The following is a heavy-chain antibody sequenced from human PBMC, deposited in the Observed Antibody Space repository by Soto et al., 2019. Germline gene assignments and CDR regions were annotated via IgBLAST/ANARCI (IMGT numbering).Heavy chain of an antibody. Sequence: ASVKVSCQASGYTFTSYYMHWVRQAPGQGLEWMGIINPSGGSTSYAQKFQGRVTMTRDTSTSTVYMELSSLRSEDTAVYYCARDDSSGYYYENFDYWGQGTLVTVSS. CDR1: GYTFTSYY. J-gene: IGHJ4*02. V-gene: IGHV1-46*01. CDR3: ARDDSSGYYYENFDY. CDR2: INPSGGST. D-gene: IGHD3-22*01.